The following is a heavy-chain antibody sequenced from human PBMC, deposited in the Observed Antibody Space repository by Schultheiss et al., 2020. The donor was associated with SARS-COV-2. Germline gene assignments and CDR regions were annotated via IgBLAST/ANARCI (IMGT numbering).Heavy chain of an antibody. J-gene: IGHJ4*02. V-gene: IGHV3-43D*04. CDR3: ARPRYSSGYPLDY. CDR2: ISWDGGST. D-gene: IGHD3-22*01. Sequence: GESLKISCAASGFTFDDYAMHWVRQAPGKGLEWVSLISWDGGSTYYADSVKGRFTISRDNSKNSLYLQMNSLRAEDTALYYCARPRYSSGYPLDYWGQGTLVTVSS. CDR1: GFTFDDYA.